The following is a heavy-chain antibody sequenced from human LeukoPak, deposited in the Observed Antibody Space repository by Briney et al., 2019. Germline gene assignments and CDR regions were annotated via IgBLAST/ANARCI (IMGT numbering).Heavy chain of an antibody. V-gene: IGHV5-51*01. CDR3: ARSGVATIRKAGFDY. CDR2: IYPGDSDT. D-gene: IGHD5-12*01. CDR1: GYSFTSYW. J-gene: IGHJ4*02. Sequence: GESLKISCKGSGYSFTSYWIGWVRQMPGKGPEWRGIIYPGDSDTRYSPSFQGQVTIPADKSIRTAYLQWSSLKASDTAKYYCARSGVATIRKAGFDYWGQGTLVTVSS.